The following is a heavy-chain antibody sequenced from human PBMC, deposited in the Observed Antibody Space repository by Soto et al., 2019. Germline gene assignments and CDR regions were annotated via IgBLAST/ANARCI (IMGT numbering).Heavy chain of an antibody. CDR3: IPRDSGYSYGLSGLDY. CDR1: GFTFSNAW. CDR2: IKRKTDGGTA. Sequence: EVQVVESGGDLVKPGGSLRLSCEVSGFTFSNAWMFWVRQAPGKGLEWVGRIKRKTDGGTADYAAPVKGRFSISRDDSKNMLFLQMNSLKTEDTGFYYCIPRDSGYSYGLSGLDYWGQGTLVTVSS. J-gene: IGHJ4*02. D-gene: IGHD5-18*01. V-gene: IGHV3-15*01.